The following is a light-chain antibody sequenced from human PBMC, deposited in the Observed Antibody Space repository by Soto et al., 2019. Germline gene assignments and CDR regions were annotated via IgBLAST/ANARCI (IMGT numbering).Light chain of an antibody. V-gene: IGLV1-40*01. CDR1: SSNIGAGYD. CDR2: DNS. CDR3: QSYDNSLSGSGV. Sequence: QSVLTQPPSVSGAPGQRVTISCTGSSSNIGAGYDVHWYQQLPGTAPKLLIFDNSNRPSGVPDRFSGSKSGTSASLAITGLQAEDEAHYYCQSYDNSLSGSGVFGGGTKLTVL. J-gene: IGLJ3*02.